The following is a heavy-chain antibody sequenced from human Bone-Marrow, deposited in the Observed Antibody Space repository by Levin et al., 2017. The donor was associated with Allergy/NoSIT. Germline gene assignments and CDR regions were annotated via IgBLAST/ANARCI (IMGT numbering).Heavy chain of an antibody. CDR2: ISYDGSNK. CDR1: GFTFSSYG. J-gene: IGHJ4*02. V-gene: IGHV3-30*18. CDR3: AKDPRRWLQSYYFDY. D-gene: IGHD5-24*01. Sequence: PGESLKISCAASGFTFSSYGMHWVRQAPGKGLEWVAVISYDGSNKYYADSVKGRFTISRDNSKNTLYLQMNSLRAEDTAVYYCAKDPRRWLQSYYFDYWGQGTLVTVSS.